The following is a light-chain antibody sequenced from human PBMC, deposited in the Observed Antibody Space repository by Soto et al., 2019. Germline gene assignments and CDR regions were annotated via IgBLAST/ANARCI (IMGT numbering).Light chain of an antibody. CDR3: SSYAGSNNYV. Sequence: LTQPPSASGSPGQSVTISCTGTSSDVGGYNYVSWYQQHPGKAPKLMIYEVSKRPSGVPDRFSGSKSSNTASLTVSGLQAEDEADYYCSSYAGSNNYVFGTGTKVTVL. J-gene: IGLJ1*01. CDR2: EVS. CDR1: SSDVGGYNY. V-gene: IGLV2-8*01.